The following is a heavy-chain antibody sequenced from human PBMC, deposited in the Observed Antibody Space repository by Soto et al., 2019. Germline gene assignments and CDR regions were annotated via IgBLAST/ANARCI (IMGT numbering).Heavy chain of an antibody. J-gene: IGHJ5*02. D-gene: IGHD4-17*01. CDR2: ISSLSGNT. V-gene: IGHV1-18*04. CDR1: HATFTGYT. Sequence: QVHLVQSETEVKEPGASVTVSCKTSHATFTGYTINWVRQAPGQGLEWLGWISSLSGNTYYARDFQGRLTMTTNTSATTAYMVLRSLRSEDTAVYFCARGTVTSGRWFGPWGQGTLVTVAS. CDR3: ARGTVTSGRWFGP.